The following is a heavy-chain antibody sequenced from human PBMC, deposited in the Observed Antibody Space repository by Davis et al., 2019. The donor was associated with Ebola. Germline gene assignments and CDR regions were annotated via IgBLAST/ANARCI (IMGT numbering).Heavy chain of an antibody. CDR3: ARIAAAEGSTDV. Sequence: PGGSLRLSCAASGFTFSSYGMHWVRQAPGKGLEWVAVIWYVGSNKYYADSVKGRFTISRDNSKNTLYLQMNSLRAEDTAVYYCARIAAAEGSTDVWGQGTTVTVSS. V-gene: IGHV3-33*01. D-gene: IGHD6-13*01. J-gene: IGHJ6*02. CDR2: IWYVGSNK. CDR1: GFTFSSYG.